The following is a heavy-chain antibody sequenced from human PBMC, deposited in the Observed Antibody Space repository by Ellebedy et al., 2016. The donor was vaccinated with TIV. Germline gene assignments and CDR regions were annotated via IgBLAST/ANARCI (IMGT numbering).Heavy chain of an antibody. CDR3: ARLSSSSWYTDYVDYGMDV. CDR2: VYPGDSDT. Sequence: GESLKISCKGSGYTYSFTTYWIGWVRQKPGEGLEWMGVVYPGDSDTKYSPSFRGQVTISHAKSINTAYIQWDTLRASDTATYYCARLSSSSWYTDYVDYGMDVWGQGTTVTVSS. V-gene: IGHV5-51*01. D-gene: IGHD6-19*01. CDR1: GYTYSFTTYW. J-gene: IGHJ6*02.